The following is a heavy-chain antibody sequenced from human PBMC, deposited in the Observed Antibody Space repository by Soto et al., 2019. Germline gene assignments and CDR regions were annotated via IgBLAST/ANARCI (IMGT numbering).Heavy chain of an antibody. CDR1: GFTFSDYQ. J-gene: IGHJ6*03. D-gene: IGHD2-2*01. CDR2: IGSSGLSV. V-gene: IGHV3-11*01. CDR3: ARDLRQLLSHNYYYYYLDV. Sequence: QVHLVESGGGLVKPGGSLRLSCAASGFTFSDYQMSWIRQAPGKGLAWVSYIGSSGLSVYYEDSVKGRFTISRDNANNSLYLEMNSLRAEDSAVYYCARDLRQLLSHNYYYYYLDVWGKGTTVSVSS.